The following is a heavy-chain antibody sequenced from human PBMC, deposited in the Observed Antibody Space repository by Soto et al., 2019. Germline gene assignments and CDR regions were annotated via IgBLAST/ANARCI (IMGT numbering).Heavy chain of an antibody. D-gene: IGHD6-25*01. CDR2: MNPNSGNT. V-gene: IGHV1-8*01. CDR1: GYTFTSYD. J-gene: IGHJ6*03. Sequence: ASVQVSCKASGYTFTSYDINWVRQATGQGLEWMGWMNPNSGNTGYAQKFQGRVTMTRNTSISTAYMELSSLRSEDTAVYYCARWGGIAAPNYYYYYMDVWGKGTTVTVSS. CDR3: ARWGGIAAPNYYYYYMDV.